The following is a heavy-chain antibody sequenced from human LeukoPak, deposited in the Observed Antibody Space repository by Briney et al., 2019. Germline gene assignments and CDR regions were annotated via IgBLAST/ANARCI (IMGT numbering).Heavy chain of an antibody. CDR3: ASGMTTVTTGFDY. Sequence: SETLSLTCTVSGGSISSSSYYWGWIRQPPGKGLEWIGSIYYSGSTYYNPSLKSRVTISVDRSKNQFSLKLSSVTAADTAVYYCASGMTTVTTGFDYWGQGTLVTVSS. J-gene: IGHJ4*02. V-gene: IGHV4-39*07. CDR1: GGSISSSSYY. CDR2: IYYSGST. D-gene: IGHD4-17*01.